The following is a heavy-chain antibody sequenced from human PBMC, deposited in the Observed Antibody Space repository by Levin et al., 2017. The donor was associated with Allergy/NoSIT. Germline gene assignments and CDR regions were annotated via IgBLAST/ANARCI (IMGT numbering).Heavy chain of an antibody. J-gene: IGHJ6*02. D-gene: IGHD2/OR15-2a*01. CDR2: VYYTGSA. CDR3: AGEPNSPYYYYYGLDV. Sequence: PSETLSLTCTVSGDSISNDNYYWAWIRQSPGKGLEWIGSVYYTGSAYYNPSVKTRLTMSVDTSKNQFSLRFNSVTAADTAIYYCAGEPNSPYYYYYGLDVWGQGTAVTVSS. V-gene: IGHV4-39*07. CDR1: GDSISNDNYY.